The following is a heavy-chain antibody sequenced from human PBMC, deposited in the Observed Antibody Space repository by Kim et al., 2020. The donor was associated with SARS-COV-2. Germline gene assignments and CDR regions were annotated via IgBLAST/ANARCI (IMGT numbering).Heavy chain of an antibody. CDR2: ITGFSDTT. V-gene: IGHV3-48*04. J-gene: IGHJ4*02. D-gene: IGHD2-21*01. CDR3: ARDPGEFLDH. Sequence: GGSLRLSCAASGFSFSNYAMNWVRQAPGKGLEWISYITGFSDTTTYADSVKGRFTISRDNAKNSVYLHMNSLGAEDTAIYYCARDPGEFLDHWGQGTPVT. CDR1: GFSFSNYA.